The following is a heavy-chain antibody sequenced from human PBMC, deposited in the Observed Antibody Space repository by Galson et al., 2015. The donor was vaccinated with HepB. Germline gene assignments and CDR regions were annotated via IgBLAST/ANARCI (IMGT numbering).Heavy chain of an antibody. CDR3: AREGPPKDDFWSGFVNWFDP. CDR1: GYTFTSYG. CDR2: ISAYNGNT. J-gene: IGHJ5*02. D-gene: IGHD3-3*01. V-gene: IGHV1-18*01. Sequence: SVKVSCKASGYTFTSYGISWVRQAPGQGLEWMGWISAYNGNTNYAQKLQGRVTMTTDTSTSTAYMELRSLRSDDTAVYYCAREGPPKDDFWSGFVNWFDPWGQGTLVTVSS.